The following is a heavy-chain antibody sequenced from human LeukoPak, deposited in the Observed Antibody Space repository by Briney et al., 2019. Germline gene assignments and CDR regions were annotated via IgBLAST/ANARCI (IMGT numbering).Heavy chain of an antibody. D-gene: IGHD5-18*01. CDR3: ARDVGGYRYGYRPTELYWYFDL. V-gene: IGHV4-4*07. Sequence: SETLSLTCTVSGGSISSYYWTWIRQPAGKGLEWIGRISTSGRTNFNPSLKSRVTISIDTSKNQFSLKLSSVTAADTAVYYCARDVGGYRYGYRPTELYWYFDLWGRGTLVTVSS. CDR2: ISTSGRT. J-gene: IGHJ2*01. CDR1: GGSISSYY.